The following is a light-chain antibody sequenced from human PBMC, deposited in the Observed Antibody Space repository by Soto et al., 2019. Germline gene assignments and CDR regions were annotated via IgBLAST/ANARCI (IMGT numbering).Light chain of an antibody. J-gene: IGLJ1*01. CDR3: CSYAGTYV. Sequence: QSALTQPASVSGSPGQSITISCTGTRSDVGSYNLVSWYQHHPGKAPKLMIFEVSKRPSGVSNRFSGSKSGNTASLTISGLQAEDEAEYYCCSYAGTYVLGTGTKVTVL. CDR1: RSDVGSYNL. V-gene: IGLV2-23*02. CDR2: EVS.